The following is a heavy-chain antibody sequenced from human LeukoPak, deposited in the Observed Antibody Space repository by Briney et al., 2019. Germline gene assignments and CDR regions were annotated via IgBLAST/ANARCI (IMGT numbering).Heavy chain of an antibody. CDR1: GFTFSSYA. Sequence: GGSLRLSCAASGFTFSSYAMHWVRQAPGKGLKWVAFIRYDGSNKYYADSVKGRFTISRDNSKNTLYLQMNSLRAEDTAVYYCAKSGLNRFDYWGQGTLVAVSS. CDR3: AKSGLNRFDY. CDR2: IRYDGSNK. J-gene: IGHJ4*02. V-gene: IGHV3-30*02. D-gene: IGHD2-15*01.